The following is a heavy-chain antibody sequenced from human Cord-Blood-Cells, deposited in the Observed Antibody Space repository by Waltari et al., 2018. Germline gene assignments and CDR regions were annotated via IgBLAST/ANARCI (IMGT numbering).Heavy chain of an antibody. V-gene: IGHV3-30*18. CDR1: GFTFSSYG. CDR2: IWYDGSNK. Sequence: QVQLVESGGGVVQPGRSLRPSWSASGFTFSSYGMHWVRQAPGKGLEWVAVIWYDGSNKYYADSVKGRFTISRDNSKNTLYLQMNSLRAEDTAMYYCAKDQGSGSYIFDYWGQGTLVTVSS. J-gene: IGHJ4*02. D-gene: IGHD1-26*01. CDR3: AKDQGSGSYIFDY.